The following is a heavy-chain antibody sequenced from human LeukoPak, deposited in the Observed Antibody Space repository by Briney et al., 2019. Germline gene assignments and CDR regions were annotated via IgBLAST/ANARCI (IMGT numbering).Heavy chain of an antibody. Sequence: SETLSLTCTVSGYSISSGYYWGWIRQPPGKGLEWIGSIYHSGSTYYNPSLKSRVTISVDTSKNQFSLKLSSVTAADTAVYYCARLRITIFGVVIISYYMDVWGKGTTVTVSS. CDR3: ARLRITIFGVVIISYYMDV. CDR1: GYSISSGYY. V-gene: IGHV4-38-2*02. J-gene: IGHJ6*03. CDR2: IYHSGST. D-gene: IGHD3-3*01.